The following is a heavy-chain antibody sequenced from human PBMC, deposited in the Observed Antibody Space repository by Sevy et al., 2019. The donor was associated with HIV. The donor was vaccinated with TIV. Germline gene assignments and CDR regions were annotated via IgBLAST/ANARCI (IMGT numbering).Heavy chain of an antibody. V-gene: IGHV3-21*01. J-gene: IGHJ3*02. CDR3: ARVEWELLQGSAFDI. CDR2: ISSSSSYI. D-gene: IGHD1-26*01. CDR1: GFTFSSYS. Sequence: GGSLRLSCAASGFTFSSYSMNWVRQAPGKGLEWVSSISSSSSYIYYADSVKGRFTISRDNAKNSLYLQMNSLRAEDTAVYYCARVEWELLQGSAFDIWGQGTMVNVSS.